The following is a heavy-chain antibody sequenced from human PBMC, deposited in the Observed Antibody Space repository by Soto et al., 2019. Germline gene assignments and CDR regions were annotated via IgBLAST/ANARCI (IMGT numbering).Heavy chain of an antibody. D-gene: IGHD2-2*01. V-gene: IGHV4-34*01. Sequence: SETLSLTCAVYGGSFSGYYWRWIRQPPGTGLEWIGEINHSGSTNYNPSLKSRVAISVDTSKNQFSLKLSSVTAADTAVYYCARATKLVVPAAIPFGYYYYTDVWGKGTTVT. J-gene: IGHJ6*03. CDR1: GGSFSGYY. CDR3: ARATKLVVPAAIPFGYYYYTDV. CDR2: INHSGST.